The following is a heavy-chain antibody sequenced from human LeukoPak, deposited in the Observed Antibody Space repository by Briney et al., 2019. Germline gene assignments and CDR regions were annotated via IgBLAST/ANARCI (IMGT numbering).Heavy chain of an antibody. CDR3: ARDSGSYGLNY. CDR2: IHTSGST. D-gene: IGHD5-18*01. CDR1: GGSISSYY. J-gene: IGHJ4*02. Sequence: SETLSLTCTVSGGSISSYYWSWMRQPAGKGLEWIGRIHTSGSTNYNPSLKSRVTISVDTSKNQFSLKLSSVTAADTAVYYCARDSGSYGLNYWGQGTLVTVSS. V-gene: IGHV4-4*07.